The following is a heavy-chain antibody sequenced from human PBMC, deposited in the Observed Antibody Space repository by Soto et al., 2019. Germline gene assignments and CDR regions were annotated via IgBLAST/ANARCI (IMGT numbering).Heavy chain of an antibody. D-gene: IGHD6-19*01. CDR1: GFTFSSYS. Sequence: GGSLRLSCAASGFTFSSYSMHWGRQAPGAGLEWVEVISYDGNNKYYADSVRGRLSISSENSKNTLYLQRNSLRGDDTAVYYCAKDAARGWHVYYCDTWGQGT. V-gene: IGHV3-30*18. J-gene: IGHJ4*02. CDR2: ISYDGNNK. CDR3: AKDAARGWHVYYCDT.